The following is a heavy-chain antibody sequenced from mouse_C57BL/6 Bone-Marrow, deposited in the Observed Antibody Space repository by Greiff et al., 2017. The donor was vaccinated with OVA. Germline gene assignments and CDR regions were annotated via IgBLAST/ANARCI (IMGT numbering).Heavy chain of an antibody. CDR3: ARWGYYYGSSHWYFDV. V-gene: IGHV1-54*01. CDR2: INPGSGGT. CDR1: GYAFTNYL. J-gene: IGHJ1*03. D-gene: IGHD1-1*01. Sequence: VQLVESGAELVRPGTSVKVSCKASGYAFTNYLIEWVKQRPGQGLEWIGVINPGSGGTNYNEKFKGKATLTADKSSSTAYMQLSSLTSEDSAVYFCARWGYYYGSSHWYFDVWGTGTTVTVSS.